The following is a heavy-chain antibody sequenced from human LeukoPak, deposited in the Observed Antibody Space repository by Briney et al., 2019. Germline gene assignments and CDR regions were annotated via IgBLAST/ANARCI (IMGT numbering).Heavy chain of an antibody. Sequence: AGSLTLSCAGSGFVFSTYDMGWVRPAPGKGLEWVSSISRAGDRTYYEDSVKGRFTISRDNSRNTMFLQTISLRAEDTAVYYCARGESFAFDVWGQGTMVTVSS. CDR2: ISRAGDRT. J-gene: IGHJ3*01. V-gene: IGHV3-23*01. CDR1: GFVFSTYD. CDR3: ARGESFAFDV.